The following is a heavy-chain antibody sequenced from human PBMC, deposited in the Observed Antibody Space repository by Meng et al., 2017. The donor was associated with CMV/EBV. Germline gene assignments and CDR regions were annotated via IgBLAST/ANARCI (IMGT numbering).Heavy chain of an antibody. Sequence: ASVKVSCKASGYTFTGYYMHWVRQAPGQGLEWMGRINPNSGGTNYAQKFQGRVTMTRDTSISTAYMELSRLRSDDTAVYYCASFGYYGSGSYHSYWGQGTLVTVSS. CDR3: ASFGYYGSGSYHSY. D-gene: IGHD3-10*01. CDR1: GYTFTGYY. V-gene: IGHV1-2*06. CDR2: INPNSGGT. J-gene: IGHJ4*02.